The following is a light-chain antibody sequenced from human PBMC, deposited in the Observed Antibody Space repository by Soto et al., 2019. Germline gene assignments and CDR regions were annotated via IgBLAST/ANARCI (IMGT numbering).Light chain of an antibody. CDR2: GAS. Sequence: EIVLTQSPGTLSLSPGERATLSCRASQSVSSSFLAWYQQKPGQAPRLLIYGASSRATGIPDRFSGSGSGKDFTLTISRLEPEDVAVHYCQQYGSSPLTFGGGTKVEIK. J-gene: IGKJ4*01. CDR3: QQYGSSPLT. CDR1: QSVSSSF. V-gene: IGKV3-20*01.